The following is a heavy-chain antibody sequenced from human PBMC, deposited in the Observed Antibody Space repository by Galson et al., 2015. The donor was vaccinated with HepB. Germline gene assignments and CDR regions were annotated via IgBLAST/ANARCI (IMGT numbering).Heavy chain of an antibody. CDR2: FDPEDGET. CDR3: ATGYYDSSGYWSFDY. D-gene: IGHD3-22*01. V-gene: IGHV1-24*01. CDR1: GYTLTELS. J-gene: IGHJ4*02. Sequence: SVKVSCKVSGYTLTELSMHWVRQAPGKGLEWMGGFDPEDGETIYAQKFQGRVTMTEDTSTDTAYMELSSLRSEDTAVYYCATGYYDSSGYWSFDYWGQGTLVTVSS.